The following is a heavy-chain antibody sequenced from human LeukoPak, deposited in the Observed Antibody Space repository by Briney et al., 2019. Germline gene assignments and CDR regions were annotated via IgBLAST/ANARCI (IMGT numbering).Heavy chain of an antibody. CDR3: AGSPIGYGMDV. CDR2: IYHSGST. Sequence: ASGTLSLTCAVSGGSISNENWWGWVRRPPGKGLEWIGEIYHSGSTNYIPSLKSRVTISVDKSKNQFSLKLTSVTAADTAVYYCAGSPIGYGMDVWGQGTTVTVSS. CDR1: GGSISNENW. V-gene: IGHV4-4*02. J-gene: IGHJ6*02.